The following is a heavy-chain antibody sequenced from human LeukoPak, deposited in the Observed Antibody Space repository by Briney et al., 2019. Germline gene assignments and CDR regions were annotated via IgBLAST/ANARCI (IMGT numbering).Heavy chain of an antibody. D-gene: IGHD3-10*01. V-gene: IGHV4-34*01. CDR3: ARVYLRGDILKKVNWFDP. Sequence: SETLSLTCAVYGGSFSGYYWSWIRQPPGKGLEWIGEINHSGSTNYNPSLKSRVTISVDTSKNQFSLKLSSVTAADTAVYYCARVYLRGDILKKVNWFDPWGQGTLVIVSS. CDR1: GGSFSGYY. CDR2: INHSGST. J-gene: IGHJ5*02.